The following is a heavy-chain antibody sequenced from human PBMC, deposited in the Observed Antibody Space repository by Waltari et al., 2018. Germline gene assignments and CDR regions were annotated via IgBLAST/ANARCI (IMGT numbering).Heavy chain of an antibody. J-gene: IGHJ6*04. Sequence: EVQLVQSGAEVHKPGDSLRTSCKGSGSIFNLSWIPRVPQVPGKGLEWMGRIDPSDSYTNYSPSFQGHVTISADKSISTAYLQWSSLKASDTAMYYCARLQSGGYYYYGMDVWGKGTTVTVSS. CDR3: ARLQSGGYYYYGMDV. D-gene: IGHD3-16*01. V-gene: IGHV5-10-1*03. CDR1: GSIFNLSW. CDR2: IDPSDSYT.